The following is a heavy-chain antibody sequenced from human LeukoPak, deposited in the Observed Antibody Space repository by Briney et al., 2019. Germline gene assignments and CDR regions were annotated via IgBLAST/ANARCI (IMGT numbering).Heavy chain of an antibody. J-gene: IGHJ6*03. CDR1: GFTFSTYA. D-gene: IGHD1-26*01. CDR2: ISAGGATI. Sequence: PGGSLRLSCAASGFTFSTYAMSWVRQAPGKRLEWVSAISAGGATIYYADSVKGRFTISRDNSKNTLYLQINSLRAEDTAVYYCTKDSGGTYFYYYYYMDVWGKGTTVTVSS. V-gene: IGHV3-23*01. CDR3: TKDSGGTYFYYYYYMDV.